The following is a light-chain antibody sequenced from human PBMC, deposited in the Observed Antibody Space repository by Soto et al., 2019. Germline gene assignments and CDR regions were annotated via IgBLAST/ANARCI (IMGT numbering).Light chain of an antibody. CDR1: QDITNY. Sequence: DIQMTQSPSSLSASVGDRVTITCQASQDITNYLNWYQQKPGKPPKLLIYDASNLETGVPSRFSGSGSGTDFTFAISRLQPEDIATYYCQQYDNLQATFGPGMGVDIK. V-gene: IGKV1-33*01. CDR2: DAS. J-gene: IGKJ3*01. CDR3: QQYDNLQAT.